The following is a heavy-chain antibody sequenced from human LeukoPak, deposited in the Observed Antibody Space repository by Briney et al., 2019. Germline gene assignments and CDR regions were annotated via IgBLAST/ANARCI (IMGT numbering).Heavy chain of an antibody. CDR3: ASRAEYLAFDI. CDR1: GFTFSSYA. V-gene: IGHV3-23*01. Sequence: TGGSLRLSCAASGFTFSSYAMSWVRHAPGKGLEWVSAISGSGGSTYYAASVEGRFTISRDNSKNTLYLQMNSLRAEDTAVYYCASRAEYLAFDIWGQGTMVTVSS. CDR2: ISGSGGST. D-gene: IGHD2/OR15-2a*01. J-gene: IGHJ3*02.